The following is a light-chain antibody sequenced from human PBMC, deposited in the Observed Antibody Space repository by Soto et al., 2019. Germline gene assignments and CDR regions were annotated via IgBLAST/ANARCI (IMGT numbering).Light chain of an antibody. CDR2: EVS. Sequence: QSALTQPASVSGSPGQSITISCTGTSSDVGSYNLVSWYQQHPGKAPKLMIYEVSKRPSGVSNRFSGSKSGNTASLTISGLQAEDEADYYCCSYAGSSTVVFGGGTNDRP. V-gene: IGLV2-23*02. CDR1: SSDVGSYNL. J-gene: IGLJ2*01. CDR3: CSYAGSSTVV.